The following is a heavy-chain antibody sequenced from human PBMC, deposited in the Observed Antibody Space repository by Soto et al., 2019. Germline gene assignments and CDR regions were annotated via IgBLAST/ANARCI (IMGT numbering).Heavy chain of an antibody. D-gene: IGHD6-19*01. CDR1: GGSISSYY. CDR2: IYYSGST. CDR3: ASAVAGTIDY. J-gene: IGHJ4*02. V-gene: IGHV4-59*01. Sequence: QVQLQESGPGLVKPSETLSLTCTVSGGSISSYYWSWIRQPPGKGLEWIGYIYYSGSTNYNPSLKSRVTISVDTSKNQFSLKLRSVTAADTAVYYCASAVAGTIDYWGQGTLVTVSS.